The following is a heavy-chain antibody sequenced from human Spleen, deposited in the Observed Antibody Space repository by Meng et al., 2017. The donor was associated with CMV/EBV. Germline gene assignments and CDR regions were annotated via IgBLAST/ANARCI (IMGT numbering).Heavy chain of an antibody. CDR3: ARETKDNWNVDYYYGMDV. V-gene: IGHV3-21*01. CDR2: ISSSSSYI. Sequence: GESLKISCAASGFTFSSYSMNWVRQAPGKGLEWVSSISSSSSYIYYADSVKGRFTISRDNAKNSLYLQMNSLRAEDTAVYYCARETKDNWNVDYYYGMDVWGQGTTVTVSS. D-gene: IGHD1-20*01. J-gene: IGHJ6*02. CDR1: GFTFSSYS.